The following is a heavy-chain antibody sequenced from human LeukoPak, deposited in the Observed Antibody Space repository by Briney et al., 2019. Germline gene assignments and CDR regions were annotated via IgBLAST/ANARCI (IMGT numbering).Heavy chain of an antibody. CDR3: ARPPIQLWSKYYYYYMDV. Sequence: GGSLRLYCAASGFTFSDYYMSWIRQAPGKGLEWVSYISSSGSTIYYADSVKGRFTIPRDNAKNSLYLQMNSLRAEDTAVYYCARPPIQLWSKYYYYYMDVWGKGTTVTVSS. J-gene: IGHJ6*03. D-gene: IGHD5-18*01. CDR2: ISSSGSTI. CDR1: GFTFSDYY. V-gene: IGHV3-11*01.